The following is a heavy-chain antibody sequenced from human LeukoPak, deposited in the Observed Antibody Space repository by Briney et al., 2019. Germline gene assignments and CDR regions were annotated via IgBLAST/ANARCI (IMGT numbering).Heavy chain of an antibody. V-gene: IGHV3-48*03. CDR1: GFTFSSYE. CDR3: AREGSGWYVGGNWFDP. CDR2: ISSSGSTI. D-gene: IGHD6-19*01. Sequence: GGSLRLSCAASGFTFSSYEMNRVRQAPGKGLEWVSYISSSGSTIYYADSVKGRFTISRDNAKNSLYLQMNSLRAEDTAVYYCAREGSGWYVGGNWFDPWGQGTLVTVSS. J-gene: IGHJ5*02.